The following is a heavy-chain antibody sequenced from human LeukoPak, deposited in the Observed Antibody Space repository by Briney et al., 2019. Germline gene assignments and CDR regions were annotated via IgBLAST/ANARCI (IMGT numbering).Heavy chain of an antibody. V-gene: IGHV4-59*01. D-gene: IGHD3-22*01. Sequence: SETLSLTCTVSGGSISNYYWSWIRQPPGKGLEWIGYISYSGSTNYHPSLKSRVTMSVDTPKNQFSLKLSSVTAADTAAYYCAREGTSTDYSQLYYYWGQGILVTVSS. CDR2: ISYSGST. CDR1: GGSISNYY. J-gene: IGHJ4*02. CDR3: AREGTSTDYSQLYYY.